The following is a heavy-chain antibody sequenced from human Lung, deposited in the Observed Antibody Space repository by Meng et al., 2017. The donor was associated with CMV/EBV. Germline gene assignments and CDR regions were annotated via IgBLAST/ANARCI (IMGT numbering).Heavy chain of an antibody. CDR3: ATPARYDFWSGYRY. V-gene: IGHV1-2*02. CDR1: GYTFIGYY. J-gene: IGHJ4*02. CDR2: INPNSDGT. Sequence: ASVXVSXXASGYTFIGYYIHWVRQAPGQGLEWMGCINPNSDGTNYAQKFQGRVTMTRDTSISTAYMELSSLRSEDTAVYYCATPARYDFWSGYRYWGQGTLVTVSS. D-gene: IGHD3-3*01.